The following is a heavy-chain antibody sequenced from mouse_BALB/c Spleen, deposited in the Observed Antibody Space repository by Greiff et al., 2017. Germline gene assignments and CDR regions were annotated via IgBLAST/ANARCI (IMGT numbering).Heavy chain of an antibody. J-gene: IGHJ4*01. CDR3: ARKGGYGNYPSY. Sequence: QVQLQQSGAELVKPGASVKLSCKASGYTFTSYYMYWVKQRPGQGLEWIGEINPSNGGTNFNEKFKGKATFTADTSSNTAYMQLSSLTSEDSAVYYCARKGGYGNYPSYWGQGTSVTVSS. V-gene: IGHV1S81*02. CDR2: INPSNGGT. CDR1: GYTFTSYY. D-gene: IGHD2-10*02.